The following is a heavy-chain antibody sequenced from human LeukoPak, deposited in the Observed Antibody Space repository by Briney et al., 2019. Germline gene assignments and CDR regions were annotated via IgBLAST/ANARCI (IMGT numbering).Heavy chain of an antibody. V-gene: IGHV3-30-3*01. CDR2: ISYDGNNK. CDR1: GFTFNTYA. CDR3: ARDSFGMDV. J-gene: IGHJ6*02. D-gene: IGHD3-16*01. Sequence: PGGSLRLPCAVSGFTFNTYAMHCVRQAPGKGLEWVAVISYDGNNKYYADSVKGRFTISRDNSKNTLYLQMNSLIPEDTAIYYCARDSFGMDVWGQGTTVTVS.